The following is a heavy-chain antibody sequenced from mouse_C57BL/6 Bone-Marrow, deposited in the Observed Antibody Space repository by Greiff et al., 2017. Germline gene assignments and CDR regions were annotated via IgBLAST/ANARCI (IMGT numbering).Heavy chain of an antibody. D-gene: IGHD1-1*01. Sequence: QVQLKESGAELARPGASVKLSCKASGYTFTSYGISWVKQRTGQGLEWIGEIYPRSGNTYYNEKFKGKATLTADKSSSTAYMELRSLTSEDSAVYFCATYGYWYSDVWGTGTTVTVSS. CDR1: GYTFTSYG. CDR3: ATYGYWYSDV. CDR2: IYPRSGNT. J-gene: IGHJ1*03. V-gene: IGHV1-81*01.